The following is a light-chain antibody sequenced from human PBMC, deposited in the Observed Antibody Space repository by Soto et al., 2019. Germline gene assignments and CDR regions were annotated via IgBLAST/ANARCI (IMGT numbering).Light chain of an antibody. CDR1: QGIRSD. J-gene: IGKJ1*01. CDR2: GTS. Sequence: AIPMTQSPSSLSASVGDRVTITCRASQGIRSDLGWYQQTPGEAPKLLIYGTSSLQSGVPSRFSGSGSGTDFTLTISSLQPEDFATYYCLQDYDYPRTFGQGTKVEI. CDR3: LQDYDYPRT. V-gene: IGKV1-6*01.